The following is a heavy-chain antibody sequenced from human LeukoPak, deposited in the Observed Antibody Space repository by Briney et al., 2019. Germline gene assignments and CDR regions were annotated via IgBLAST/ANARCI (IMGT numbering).Heavy chain of an antibody. D-gene: IGHD3-22*01. V-gene: IGHV1-69*02. CDR2: IIPILGIA. CDR1: GGTSSSYT. Sequence: ASVKVSCKASGGTSSSYTISWVRQAPGQGLEWMGRIIPILGIANYAQKFQGRVTITADKSTSTAYMALSGLRSEDTAVYYCARGYQKWLADYWGQGTLVTVSS. CDR3: ARGYQKWLADY. J-gene: IGHJ4*02.